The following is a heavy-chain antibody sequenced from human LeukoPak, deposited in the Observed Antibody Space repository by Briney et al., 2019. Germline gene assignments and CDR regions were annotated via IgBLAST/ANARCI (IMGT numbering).Heavy chain of an antibody. CDR2: IYYSGST. J-gene: IGHJ4*02. CDR3: ATRHADWGDVDY. Sequence: SETLSLTCTVSGGSISSYYWSWIRQPPGKGLEWIGYIYYSGSTYYNPSLKSRVTISVDTSKNQFSLKLSSVTAADTAVYYCATRHADWGDVDYWGQGTLVTVSS. D-gene: IGHD7-27*01. CDR1: GGSISSYY. V-gene: IGHV4-59*12.